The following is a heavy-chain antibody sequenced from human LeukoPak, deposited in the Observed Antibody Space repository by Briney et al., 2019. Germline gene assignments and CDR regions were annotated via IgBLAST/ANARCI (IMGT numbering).Heavy chain of an antibody. Sequence: PGGSLRLSCAASGFTFSSYAMSWVRQAPGKGLEWVSGISWNSGSIGYADSVKGRFTISRDNAKNSLYLQMNSLRAEDMALYYCAKARNSIVVVTALDYWGQGTLVTVSS. J-gene: IGHJ4*02. V-gene: IGHV3-9*03. CDR1: GFTFSSYA. CDR2: ISWNSGSI. D-gene: IGHD2-21*02. CDR3: AKARNSIVVVTALDY.